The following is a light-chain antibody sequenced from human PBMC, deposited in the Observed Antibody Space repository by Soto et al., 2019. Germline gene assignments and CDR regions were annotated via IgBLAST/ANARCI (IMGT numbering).Light chain of an antibody. V-gene: IGLV2-14*03. J-gene: IGLJ2*01. CDR2: DVS. CDR1: SSDVGAYNY. CDR3: SSYTISSTLVV. Sequence: QSALTQPASVSGSPGQSITISCTGTSSDVGAYNYVSWYQLHPGKAPKLMIYDVSNRPSGVSNRFSGSKSGNTASLTISGLQAEDEADYYCSSYTISSTLVVFGGGTQLTVL.